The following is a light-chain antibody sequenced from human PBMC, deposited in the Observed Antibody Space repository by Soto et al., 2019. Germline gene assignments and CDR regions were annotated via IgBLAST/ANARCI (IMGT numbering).Light chain of an antibody. Sequence: QSALTQPRSVSGSPGQSVTISCTGTSSDVGGYNYVSWYQQHPGKAPKLMMYDVSKRPSGVPDRFSGSKSGNTASLTISGLQAEDEDDYYCCSYAGSYTYWVFGGGTKVTVL. CDR1: SSDVGGYNY. CDR3: CSYAGSYTYWV. V-gene: IGLV2-11*01. J-gene: IGLJ3*02. CDR2: DVS.